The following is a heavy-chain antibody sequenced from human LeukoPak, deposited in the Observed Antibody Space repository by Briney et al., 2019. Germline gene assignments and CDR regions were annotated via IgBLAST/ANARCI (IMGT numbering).Heavy chain of an antibody. Sequence: SETLSLTCTVSGGSISSYYWSWIRQPPGKGLEWIGYIYYSGSTNYSPSLKSRVTISVDTSKNQFSLKLSSVTAADTAVYYCARHLYTGTYYYYGMDVWGQGTTVTVSS. V-gene: IGHV4-59*08. J-gene: IGHJ6*02. D-gene: IGHD1-7*01. CDR3: ARHLYTGTYYYYGMDV. CDR2: IYYSGST. CDR1: GGSISSYY.